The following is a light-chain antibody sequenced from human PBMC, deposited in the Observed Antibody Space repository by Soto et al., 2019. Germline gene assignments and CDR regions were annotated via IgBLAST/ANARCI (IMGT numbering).Light chain of an antibody. J-gene: IGLJ3*02. CDR3: SSYTSSNPWV. CDR2: DVN. Sequence: QSALTQPASVSGSPGQSITISCTGTSSDVGGFNYVSWYQQHPGKAPKFMIYDVNIRPSGVSSRFSGSKSGNTASLTISGLQAEDEADYYCSSYTSSNPWVFGGGTKLTVL. V-gene: IGLV2-14*03. CDR1: SSDVGGFNY.